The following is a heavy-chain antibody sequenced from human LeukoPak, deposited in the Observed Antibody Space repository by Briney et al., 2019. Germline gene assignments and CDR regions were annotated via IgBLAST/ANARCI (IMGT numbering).Heavy chain of an antibody. CDR3: AKGPLYSGSYVWYFDY. J-gene: IGHJ4*02. Sequence: GGSLRLSCAASGFTFSSYGMHWVRQAPGKGLEWVAAISYDGSNKYYADSVKGRFTISRDNSKNTLYLQMNSLRAEDTAVYYCAKGPLYSGSYVWYFDYWGQGTLVTVSS. CDR1: GFTFSSYG. V-gene: IGHV3-30*18. D-gene: IGHD1-26*01. CDR2: ISYDGSNK.